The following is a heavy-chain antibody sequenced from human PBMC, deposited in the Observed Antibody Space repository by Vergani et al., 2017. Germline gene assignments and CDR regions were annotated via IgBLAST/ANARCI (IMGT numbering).Heavy chain of an antibody. CDR2: ISYDGSNK. V-gene: IGHV3-30*18. Sequence: QVQLVESGGGVVQPGRSLRLSCAASGFTFSSYGMHWVRQAPGKGLEWVAVISYDGSNKYYADSVKGRFTISRDNSKNTLYLQMNSLRAEDTAVYYCAKPCYRGHYYYYYYMDVWGKGTTVTVSS. D-gene: IGHD2-2*01. CDR1: GFTFSSYG. CDR3: AKPCYRGHYYYYYYMDV. J-gene: IGHJ6*03.